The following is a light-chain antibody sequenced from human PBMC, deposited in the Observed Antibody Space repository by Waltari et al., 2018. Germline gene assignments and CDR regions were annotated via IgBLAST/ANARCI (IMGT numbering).Light chain of an antibody. CDR2: GSS. Sequence: QSVLTQPPSVSGPPGQRVTISCPGRGSTLRACYPVHWYQQLPRAAPKLLIYGSSTRPLGVPDRFFGSTSGTSASLAITGLQAEDEADYYCQSYDTSLSVVFGGGTKLTVL. CDR3: QSYDTSLSVV. V-gene: IGLV1-40*01. CDR1: GSTLRACYP. J-gene: IGLJ3*02.